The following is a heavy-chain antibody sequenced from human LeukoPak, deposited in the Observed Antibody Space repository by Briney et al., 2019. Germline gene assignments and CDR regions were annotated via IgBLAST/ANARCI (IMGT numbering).Heavy chain of an antibody. V-gene: IGHV1-18*01. CDR1: GYTFTSYG. CDR2: ISAYNGNT. J-gene: IGHJ4*02. D-gene: IGHD3-22*01. Sequence: ASVTVSCTPSGYTFTSYGIRWVRQAPGQGLAWMGWISAYNGNTNYAQKLQGRVTMTTDTSTSTAYMELRSLRSDDTAVYYCARVRKYYYDSSGYCDYWGQGTLVTVSS. CDR3: ARVRKYYYDSSGYCDY.